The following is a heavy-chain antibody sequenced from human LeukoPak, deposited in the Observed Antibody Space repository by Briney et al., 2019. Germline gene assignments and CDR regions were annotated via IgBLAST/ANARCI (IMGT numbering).Heavy chain of an antibody. CDR1: GYTFTSYD. Sequence: ASVKVSCKASGYTFTSYDINWVRQAAGQGLEWMGWMNPNSGNTGYAQKFQGRVTMTRNTSISTAYMELSSLRSEDTAVYYCARAAVAGTNWFDPWGQGTLVTVSS. CDR3: ARAAVAGTNWFDP. D-gene: IGHD6-19*01. CDR2: MNPNSGNT. J-gene: IGHJ5*02. V-gene: IGHV1-8*01.